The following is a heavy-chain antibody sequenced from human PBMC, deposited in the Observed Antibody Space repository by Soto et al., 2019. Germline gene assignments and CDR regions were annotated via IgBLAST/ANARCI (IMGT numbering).Heavy chain of an antibody. D-gene: IGHD6-13*01. V-gene: IGHV2-5*02. CDR2: IYWDDDK. CDR3: VHLYSSSCVFDA. Sequence: VNQTRTRTLSCRFSGLSLSTPGGGVVWIRQPPGKALEWLALIYWDDDKRSSPSLQTRLTITTHTSKNQVVLTMTNMDPVDTATYYCVHLYSSSCVFDARGQRTLGT. J-gene: IGHJ4*02. CDR1: GLSLSTPGGG.